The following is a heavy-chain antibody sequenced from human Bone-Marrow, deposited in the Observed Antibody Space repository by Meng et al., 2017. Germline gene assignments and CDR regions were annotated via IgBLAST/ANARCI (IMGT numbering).Heavy chain of an antibody. Sequence: EVPAGGSVRGVVQSGGALGLSCAASGFTFDDYAMHWVRQAPGKGLEWVSLISWDGGSTYYADSVKGRFTISRDNSKNSLYLQMNSLRAEDTALYYCANRYFDLWGRGTLVTVSS. CDR3: ANRYFDL. CDR1: GFTFDDYA. CDR2: ISWDGGST. V-gene: IGHV3-43D*03. J-gene: IGHJ2*01.